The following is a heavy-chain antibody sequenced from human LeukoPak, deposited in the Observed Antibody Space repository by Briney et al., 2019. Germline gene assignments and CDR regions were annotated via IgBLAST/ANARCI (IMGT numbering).Heavy chain of an antibody. J-gene: IGHJ3*02. CDR1: GFTFSTYA. CDR3: ARSGMAFDAFDI. Sequence: GGSLRLSCAASGFTFSTYAMHWVRQAPGKGLEDVAGISTIGTSTYYANSVKGRFTISRGNSKNTLHVQMGSLRPEDMAVYYCARSGMAFDAFDIWGQGTMVIVSS. V-gene: IGHV3-64*01. D-gene: IGHD5-24*01. CDR2: ISTIGTST.